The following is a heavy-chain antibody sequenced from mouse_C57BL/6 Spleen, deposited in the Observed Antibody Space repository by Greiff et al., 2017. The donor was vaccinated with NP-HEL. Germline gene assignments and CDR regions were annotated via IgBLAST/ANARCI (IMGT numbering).Heavy chain of an antibody. CDR3: VRDYGSSTWFAY. CDR1: GFSFNTYA. D-gene: IGHD1-1*01. Sequence: EVGLMESGGGLVQPKGSLKLSCAASGFSFNTYAMNWVRQAPGKGLEWVARIRSKSNNYATYYADSVKDRFTISRDDSESMLYLQMNNLKTEDTAMYYCVRDYGSSTWFAYWGQGTLVTVSA. J-gene: IGHJ3*01. CDR2: IRSKSNNYAT. V-gene: IGHV10-1*01.